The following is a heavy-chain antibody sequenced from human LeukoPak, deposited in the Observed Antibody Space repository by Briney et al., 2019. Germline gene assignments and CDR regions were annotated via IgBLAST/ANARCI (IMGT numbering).Heavy chain of an antibody. CDR3: ARGIIVGTTRWFDS. CDR1: GGSISSGGSY. CDR2: IYYSGST. Sequence: SETLSLTRTVSGGSISSGGSYWSWIRQHPGKGLEWIGYIYYSGSTYYNPSLESRVTISVDTSKNQFSLKLSTVNAADTAMYYCARGIIVGTTRWFDSWGQGTLVTVSS. V-gene: IGHV4-31*03. J-gene: IGHJ5*01. D-gene: IGHD1-26*01.